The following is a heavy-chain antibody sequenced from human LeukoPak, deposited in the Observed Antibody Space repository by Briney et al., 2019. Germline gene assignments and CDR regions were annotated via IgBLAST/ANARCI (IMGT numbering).Heavy chain of an antibody. V-gene: IGHV1-69*13. Sequence: SVKVSCKASGGTFSSYDISWVRQAPGQGLEWMGGIIPILGTANYAQKFQGRVTITADESTSTAYMELSSLRSEDTAVYYCATKRGYSYGSPHWGQGTLVTVSS. J-gene: IGHJ4*02. CDR2: IIPILGTA. CDR1: GGTFSSYD. CDR3: ATKRGYSYGSPH. D-gene: IGHD5-18*01.